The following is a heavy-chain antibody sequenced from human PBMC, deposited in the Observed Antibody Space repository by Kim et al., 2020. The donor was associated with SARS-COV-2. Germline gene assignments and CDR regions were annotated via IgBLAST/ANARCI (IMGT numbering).Heavy chain of an antibody. CDR2: IYYSGST. V-gene: IGHV4-59*13. Sequence: SETLSLTCTVSGGSISSYYWSWIRQPPGKGLEWIGYIYYSGSTNYNPSLKSRVTISVDTSKNQFSLKLSSVTAADTAVYYCARGLRVVGMATTFDYWGQGTLVTVSS. CDR1: GGSISSYY. CDR3: ARGLRVVGMATTFDY. D-gene: IGHD2-21*01. J-gene: IGHJ4*02.